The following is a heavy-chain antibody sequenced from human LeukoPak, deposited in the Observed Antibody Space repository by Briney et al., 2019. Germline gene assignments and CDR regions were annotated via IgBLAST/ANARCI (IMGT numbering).Heavy chain of an antibody. D-gene: IGHD3-10*01. Sequence: SSQTLPLTCAVSGGSISSSGYSWSWIRQPPGKGLEWIGYIYHSGSTYYSPSLKSRVTISVDRSKNQFSLKLSSVTAADTAVYYCTSSSSGSFDYWGQGTLVTVSS. J-gene: IGHJ4*02. CDR1: GGSISSSGYS. CDR2: IYHSGST. V-gene: IGHV4-30-2*01. CDR3: TSSSSGSFDY.